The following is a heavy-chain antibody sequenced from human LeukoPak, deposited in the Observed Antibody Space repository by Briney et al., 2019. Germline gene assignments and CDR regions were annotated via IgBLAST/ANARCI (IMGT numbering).Heavy chain of an antibody. D-gene: IGHD3-3*01. CDR3: ARVPYDFWSGNYYYGMDV. V-gene: IGHV1-2*02. Sequence: ASVKVSCKASGYTFTGYYMHWVRQAPGQGLEWKGWINPNSGGTNYAQKFQGRVTMTRDTSISTAYMELSRLRSDDTAVYYCARVPYDFWSGNYYYGMDVWGQGTTVTVSS. J-gene: IGHJ6*02. CDR2: INPNSGGT. CDR1: GYTFTGYY.